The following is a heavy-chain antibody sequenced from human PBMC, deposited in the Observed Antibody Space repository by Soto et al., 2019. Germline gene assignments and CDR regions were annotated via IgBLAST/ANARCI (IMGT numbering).Heavy chain of an antibody. D-gene: IGHD3-22*01. V-gene: IGHV3-48*03. CDR1: GFTFSSYE. CDR2: ISSSGSTI. J-gene: IGHJ5*02. CDR3: ATDYYDSSGSVINCFDP. Sequence: GRCLRLSWAASGFTFSSYEMNWVRQAPGKGLEWVSYISSSGSTIYYADSVKGRFTISRDNAKNTLYLQMNSLRAEDTAVYYCATDYYDSSGSVINCFDPWGKVTPVTVSS.